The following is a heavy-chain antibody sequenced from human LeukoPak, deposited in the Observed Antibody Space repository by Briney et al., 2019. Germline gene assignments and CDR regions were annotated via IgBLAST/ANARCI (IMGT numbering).Heavy chain of an antibody. V-gene: IGHV1-2*02. CDR1: GYTFTGYY. CDR2: INPNSGGT. D-gene: IGHD3-3*01. J-gene: IGHJ6*03. Sequence: ASVKVSCKASGYTFTGYYMHWVRQAPGQGLESMGWINPNSGGTNYAQKFQGRVTMTRDTSISTAYMELSRLRSDDTAVYYCAKTTLRFLEWLSPNYYYYMDVWGKGTTVTVSS. CDR3: AKTTLRFLEWLSPNYYYYMDV.